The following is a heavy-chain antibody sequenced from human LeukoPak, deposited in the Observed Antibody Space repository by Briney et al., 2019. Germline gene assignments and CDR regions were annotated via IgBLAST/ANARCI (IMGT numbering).Heavy chain of an antibody. CDR2: ISGSGGST. CDR3: AKDTEDIVVVVAATLRGDRTTPLANP. J-gene: IGHJ5*02. V-gene: IGHV3-23*01. CDR1: GFTFSSYA. D-gene: IGHD2-15*01. Sequence: GSLRLSCAASGFTFSSYAMSWVRQAPGKGLEWVSAISGSGGSTYYADSVKGRFTISRDNSKNTLYLQMNSLRAEDTAVYYCAKDTEDIVVVVAATLRGDRTTPLANPWGQGTLVTVSS.